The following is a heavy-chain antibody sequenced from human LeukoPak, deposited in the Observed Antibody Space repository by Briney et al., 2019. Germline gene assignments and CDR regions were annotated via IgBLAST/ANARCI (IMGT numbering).Heavy chain of an antibody. D-gene: IGHD6-19*01. V-gene: IGHV4-34*01. J-gene: IGHJ4*02. CDR3: VRHLTSKYSSGWYYVDY. Sequence: SETLSLTCAVYGGSFSGHYWSWIRQPPGKGLEWIGNIYYSGTTYYNPSLKSRVGISVDTSKNWFSLKLSSVTAADRAVYFCVRHLTSKYSSGWYYVDYWGQGTLVTVSS. CDR1: GGSFSGHY. CDR2: IYYSGTT.